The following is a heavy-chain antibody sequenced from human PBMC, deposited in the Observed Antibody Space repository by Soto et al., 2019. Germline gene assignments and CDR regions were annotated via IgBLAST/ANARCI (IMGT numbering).Heavy chain of an antibody. V-gene: IGHV4-4*02. Sequence: TLSLTCAVSGGSISSSKWWSWVRQPPGKGLEWIGGIYHSGSTNYNPSLKSRVTISVDKSNNQISLKLSSVTAADTAVYYCARDIESFMVVTAYEYWGQGAPVTVSS. CDR3: ARDIESFMVVTAYEY. CDR2: IYHSGST. J-gene: IGHJ4*02. CDR1: GGSISSSKW. D-gene: IGHD2-21*02.